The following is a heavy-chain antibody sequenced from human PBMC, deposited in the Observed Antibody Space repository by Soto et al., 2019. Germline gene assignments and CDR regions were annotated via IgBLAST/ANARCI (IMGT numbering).Heavy chain of an antibody. CDR2: ISGSGGST. J-gene: IGHJ3*02. CDR1: GFTFSSYA. Sequence: EVQLLESGGGLVQPGGSLRLSCAASGFTFSSYAMSWVRQAPGKGLEWVSAISGSGGSTYYADSVKSRFTISRDNSKNTLYQQMSSLSAEDTAVYYCAKDFGGGGHDAFDIWGQGTLVTVSS. D-gene: IGHD3-3*01. CDR3: AKDFGGGGHDAFDI. V-gene: IGHV3-23*01.